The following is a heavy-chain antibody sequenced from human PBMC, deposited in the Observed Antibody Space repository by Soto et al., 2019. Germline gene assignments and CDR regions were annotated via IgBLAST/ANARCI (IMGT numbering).Heavy chain of an antibody. CDR1: GFTFSSYG. D-gene: IGHD1-26*01. CDR2: ISYDGSNK. J-gene: IGHJ6*02. CDR3: AKDRSGSYFRFYYYYYGMDV. V-gene: IGHV3-30*18. Sequence: PGGSLRLSCAASGFTFSSYGMHWVRQAPGKGLEWVAVISYDGSNKYYADSVKGRFTISRDNSKSTLYLQMNSLRAEDTAVYYCAKDRSGSYFRFYYYYYGMDVWGQGTTIIFSS.